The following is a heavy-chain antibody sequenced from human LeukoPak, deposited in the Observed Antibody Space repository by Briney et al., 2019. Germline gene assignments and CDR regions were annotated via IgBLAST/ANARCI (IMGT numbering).Heavy chain of an antibody. CDR3: ARGSGSGWPLDR. D-gene: IGHD6-19*01. CDR1: GVIVSRNF. V-gene: IGHV3-53*01. J-gene: IGHJ5*02. CDR2: MYAGATT. Sequence: PGGSLRLSCAASGVIVSRNFMSWVRQAPGQGLQWVAIMYAGATTDYSESVRGRFYISRDTPNNTLSLQMNSLRAEDTAVYYCARGSGSGWPLDRWGQGTLVTVSS.